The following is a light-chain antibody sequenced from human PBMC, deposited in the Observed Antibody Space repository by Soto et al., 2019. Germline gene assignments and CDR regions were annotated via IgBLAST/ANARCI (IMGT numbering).Light chain of an antibody. V-gene: IGLV3-25*02. CDR1: TLPRRY. J-gene: IGLJ1*01. CDR2: KNS. Sequence: SYALTQPPSVSVSPGQTARITCSGDTLPRRYPYWYQQKPGQAPVLIINKNSERPSGIPERFSGSTSGTTVTLTISGVQAEYEADYYCQSADSSGAYVFGTGTKVTVL. CDR3: QSADSSGAYV.